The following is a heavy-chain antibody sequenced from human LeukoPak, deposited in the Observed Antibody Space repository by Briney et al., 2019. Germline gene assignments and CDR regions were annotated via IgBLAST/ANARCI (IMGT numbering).Heavy chain of an antibody. D-gene: IGHD3-10*01. CDR2: IYYSGTT. V-gene: IGHV4-39*01. J-gene: IGHJ4*02. CDR3: ARSHMVRGLY. Sequence: ASETLSLTCTVSGGSISSSSYYWGWIRQPPGRGLEWIGSIYYSGTTYYNPSLKSRVTISVDTSKNQFSLKLSSVTAADTAVYYCARSHMVRGLYWGQGTLVTVSS. CDR1: GGSISSSSYY.